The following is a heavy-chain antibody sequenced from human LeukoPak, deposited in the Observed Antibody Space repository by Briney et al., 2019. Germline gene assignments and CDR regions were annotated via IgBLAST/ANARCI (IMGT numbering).Heavy chain of an antibody. CDR2: ISASGGTT. CDR3: AKGDVLPSYPTFDY. Sequence: SGGSLRLSCAASGFTISSYALSWVRQSPGKGLEWVSFISASGGTTYYADSVKGRFTISRDTSKDTVYLQMHSLRAEDTAVYYCAKGDVLPSYPTFDYWGQGTLVTVSS. D-gene: IGHD3-9*01. J-gene: IGHJ4*02. V-gene: IGHV3-23*01. CDR1: GFTISSYA.